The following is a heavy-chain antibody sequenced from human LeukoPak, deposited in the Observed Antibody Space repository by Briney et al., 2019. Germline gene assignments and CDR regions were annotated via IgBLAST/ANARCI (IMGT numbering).Heavy chain of an antibody. CDR3: ARAYYDILTGYCFDY. J-gene: IGHJ4*02. D-gene: IGHD3-9*01. V-gene: IGHV3-7*04. CDR2: IKQDGSEK. CDR1: GFTFSSYW. Sequence: GGSLRLSCAASGFTFSSYWTSWVRQAPGKGLEWVANIKQDGSEKYYVDSVKGRFTISRDNAKNSLYLQMNSLRAEDTAVYYCARAYYDILTGYCFDYWGQGTLVTVSS.